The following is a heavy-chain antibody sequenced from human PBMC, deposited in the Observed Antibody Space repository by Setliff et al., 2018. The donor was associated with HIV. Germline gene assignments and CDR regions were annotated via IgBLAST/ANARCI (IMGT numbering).Heavy chain of an antibody. J-gene: IGHJ6*02. CDR1: GFTFSSHV. D-gene: IGHD6-13*01. Sequence: GGSLRLSCAASGFTFSSHVMHWVRQAPGKGLEWVAFVSSDGTKKYHIDSVKGRFTISRDNAKNSLFLQMNSLRPGDTAVYYCARDCRVGWVFTYGMDVWGQGTLVTVSS. CDR3: ARDCRVGWVFTYGMDV. CDR2: VSSDGTKK. V-gene: IGHV3-30*04.